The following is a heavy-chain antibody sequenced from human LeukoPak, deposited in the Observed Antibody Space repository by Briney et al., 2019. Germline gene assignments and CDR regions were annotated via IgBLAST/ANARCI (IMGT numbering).Heavy chain of an antibody. CDR3: TRSVDAFDF. CDR2: IYPNSGGT. CDR1: GYTFTGHY. Sequence: ASVKVSCKASGYTFTGHYMHWVRQAPGQGLEWVGWIYPNSGGTNYAQKLQGRVTMTRDTSINTAYMELNRLISDDTAVYYCTRSVDAFDFWGQGTMVTVSS. J-gene: IGHJ3*01. V-gene: IGHV1-2*02.